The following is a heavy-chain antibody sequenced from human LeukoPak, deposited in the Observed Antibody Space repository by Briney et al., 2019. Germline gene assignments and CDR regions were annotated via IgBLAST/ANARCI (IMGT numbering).Heavy chain of an antibody. J-gene: IGHJ3*02. V-gene: IGHV1-2*02. CDR2: INPNSGGT. Sequence: ASVKVSCKASGYTFTGYYMHWVRQAPGQGLEWMGWINPNSGGTNYAQKFQGRVTMTRDTSISTAYMELRRLRSDDTAVYYCASGRDYGDERGAFDIWGQGPMVTVSS. CDR3: ASGRDYGDERGAFDI. CDR1: GYTFTGYY. D-gene: IGHD4-17*01.